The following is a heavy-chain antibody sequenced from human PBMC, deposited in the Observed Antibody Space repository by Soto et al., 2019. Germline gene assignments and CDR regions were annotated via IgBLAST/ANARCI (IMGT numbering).Heavy chain of an antibody. CDR2: ISGSGGST. Sequence: GGSLRLSCAASGFTFSSYAMSWVRQAPGKGLEWVSAISGSGGSTYYADSVKGRFTISRDNSKNTLYLQMNSLRAEDAAVFYCAKDLVYCSGGSCYSCFDYWGQGTLVTVSS. V-gene: IGHV3-23*01. CDR3: AKDLVYCSGGSCYSCFDY. D-gene: IGHD2-15*01. CDR1: GFTFSSYA. J-gene: IGHJ4*02.